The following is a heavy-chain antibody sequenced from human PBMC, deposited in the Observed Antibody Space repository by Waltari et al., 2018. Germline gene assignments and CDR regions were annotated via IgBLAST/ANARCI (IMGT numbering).Heavy chain of an antibody. Sequence: QVQLQESGPGLVKPSETLSLTCTVSGGSISSHYWSWIRQPPGKGLEWIGYIYYSGSTNYHPSLKGRVTISVDTSKNQFSLKLSSVTAADTAVYYCAGVSGYSFDYWGQGTLVTVSS. CDR1: GGSISSHY. V-gene: IGHV4-59*11. CDR3: AGVSGYSFDY. J-gene: IGHJ4*02. CDR2: IYYSGST. D-gene: IGHD6-13*01.